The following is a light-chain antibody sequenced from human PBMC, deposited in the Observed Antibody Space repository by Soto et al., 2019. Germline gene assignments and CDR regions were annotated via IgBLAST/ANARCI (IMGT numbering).Light chain of an antibody. CDR3: QTWGTGIQV. J-gene: IGLJ1*01. CDR1: SGHSSYA. V-gene: IGLV4-69*01. CDR2: LNSDGSH. Sequence: QSVLTQSPSASASLGASVKLTCTLSSGHSSYAIAWHQQQPEKGPRYLMKLNSDGSHSTGDGIPDRFSGSSSGAERYLTISSPQSEDEADYYCQTWGTGIQVFGTGTKVTVL.